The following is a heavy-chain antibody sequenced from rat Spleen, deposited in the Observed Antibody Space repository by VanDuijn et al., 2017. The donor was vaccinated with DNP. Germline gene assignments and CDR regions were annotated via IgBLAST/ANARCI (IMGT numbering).Heavy chain of an antibody. D-gene: IGHD1-11*01. V-gene: IGHV5S11*01. Sequence: EVQLVESGGGLVQPGRSMKLSCAASGFTFSHYYMAWVRQAPTKGLEWVASISTGGGNTYYRDSVKGRFTISRDNAKSTLYLQMDSLRSEETATYYCTTEISTDWGQGVMVTVSS. J-gene: IGHJ2*01. CDR2: ISTGGGNT. CDR3: TTEISTD. CDR1: GFTFSHYY.